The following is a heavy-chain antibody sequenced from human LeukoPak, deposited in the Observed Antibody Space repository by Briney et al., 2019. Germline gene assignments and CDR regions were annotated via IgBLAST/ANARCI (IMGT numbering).Heavy chain of an antibody. CDR3: AKRLKRNYYYHYAMDV. V-gene: IGHV3-23*01. CDR1: GFTFKTHA. J-gene: IGHJ6*02. CDR2: IYDSGVIR. D-gene: IGHD3-22*01. Sequence: GGSMRLSCAASGFTFKTHAMSWVRQAPGKGLEWVSRIYDSGVIRSYADSVKGRFTISRDNSKMTLTLQMNSLRAEDTAVYYCAKRLKRNYYYHYAMDVWGQGTTVTVSS.